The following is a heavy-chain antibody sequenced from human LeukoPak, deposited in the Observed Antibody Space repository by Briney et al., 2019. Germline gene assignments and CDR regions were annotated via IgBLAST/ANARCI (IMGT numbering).Heavy chain of an antibody. D-gene: IGHD6-19*01. Sequence: GGSLRLSCAASGFTFSSYAMSWVRQAPGKGLEWVSAISGSGGSTYYADSVKGRFTISRDNSKNTLYLQMNSLRAEDTAVYYCARGGWIAVAAHNWFDPWGQGTLVTVSS. J-gene: IGHJ5*02. CDR2: ISGSGGST. CDR3: ARGGWIAVAAHNWFDP. CDR1: GFTFSSYA. V-gene: IGHV3-23*01.